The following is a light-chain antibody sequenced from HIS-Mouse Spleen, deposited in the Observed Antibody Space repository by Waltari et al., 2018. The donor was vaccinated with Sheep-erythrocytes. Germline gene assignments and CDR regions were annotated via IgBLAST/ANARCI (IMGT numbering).Light chain of an antibody. CDR2: EVS. J-gene: IGLJ3*02. Sequence: QSALTQPPSASGSPGQSVTIPCPGTSSDVGGYNYVSWYQQPPGEAPKLMIYEVSKRPSGVPDRFSGSKSGNTASLTVSGLQAEDEADYYCSSYAGSNNWVFGGGTKLTVL. CDR1: SSDVGGYNY. CDR3: SSYAGSNNWV. V-gene: IGLV2-8*01.